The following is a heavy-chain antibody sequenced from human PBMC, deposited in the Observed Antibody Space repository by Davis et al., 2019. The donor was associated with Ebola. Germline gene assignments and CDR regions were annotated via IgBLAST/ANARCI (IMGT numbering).Heavy chain of an antibody. D-gene: IGHD3-3*01. CDR2: IYYSGIT. J-gene: IGHJ5*02. V-gene: IGHV4-39*01. Sequence: GSLRLSCTVPGGSFISSSFYWGRICQPPRQGLGRIGSIYYSGITYYNPSLKRRVTISVDTSNNQFSLKLRSVTAADTAVYYCGRQGWGGYYRRHWVDPWGQGTLVTGSS. CDR3: GRQGWGGYYRRHWVDP. CDR1: GGSFISSSFY.